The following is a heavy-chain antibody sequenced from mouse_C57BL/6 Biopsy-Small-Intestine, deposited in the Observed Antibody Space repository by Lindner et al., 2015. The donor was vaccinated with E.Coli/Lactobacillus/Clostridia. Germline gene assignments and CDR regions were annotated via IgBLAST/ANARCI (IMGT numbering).Heavy chain of an antibody. CDR1: GYTFTSYD. CDR2: MDPNSGST. D-gene: IGHD2-13*01. J-gene: IGHJ2*01. CDR3: ARVPPQLSGDYDYYFDY. Sequence: SVKVSCKASGYTFTSYDINWVRQATGQGLEWMGWMDPNSGSTAYAQKFQGRVTMTRNTSISTAYMELSSLRSEDTAVYYCARVPPQLSGDYDYYFDYWGQGTLVTVSS. V-gene: IGHV1S55*01.